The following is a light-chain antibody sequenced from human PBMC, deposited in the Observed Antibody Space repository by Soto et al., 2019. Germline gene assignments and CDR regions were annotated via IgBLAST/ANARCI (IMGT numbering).Light chain of an antibody. Sequence: QSALTQPPSVSGSPGQSVTISCTGTSSDVGRYNRVSWYRQPPGTAPKLIIYEVTNRLSGVPVRFSASKSANTASLTISGLQAEDEADYYCASYTIDRIWVFGGGTKRTVL. V-gene: IGLV2-18*02. J-gene: IGLJ3*02. CDR1: SSDVGRYNR. CDR2: EVT. CDR3: ASYTIDRIWV.